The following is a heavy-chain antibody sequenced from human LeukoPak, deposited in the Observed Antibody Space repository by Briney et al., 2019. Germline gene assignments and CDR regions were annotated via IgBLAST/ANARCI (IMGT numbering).Heavy chain of an antibody. V-gene: IGHV3-74*01. CDR3: ARGPNSNWSGLDF. Sequence: RVWVSRISPTGSTTSYADSGKGRFTVSRHNAKNTLYLQVNNLRAEDTAVYYCARGPNSNWSGLDFWGQGTLLTVSS. J-gene: IGHJ4*02. CDR2: ISPTGSTT. D-gene: IGHD6-6*01.